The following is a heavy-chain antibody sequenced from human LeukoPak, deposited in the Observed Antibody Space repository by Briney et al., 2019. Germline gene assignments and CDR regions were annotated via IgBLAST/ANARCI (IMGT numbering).Heavy chain of an antibody. CDR3: ARDPTLRGYSYGPYYYYYYYMDV. J-gene: IGHJ6*03. Sequence: GASVKVSCKASGYTFTGYYMHWVRQAPGQGLEWMGWINPNSGGTNYAQKFQGRVTMTRDTSISTAYMELSRLRSDDTAVYYCARDPTLRGYSYGPYYYYYYYMDVWGKGTTVTVSS. D-gene: IGHD5-18*01. CDR1: GYTFTGYY. CDR2: INPNSGGT. V-gene: IGHV1-2*02.